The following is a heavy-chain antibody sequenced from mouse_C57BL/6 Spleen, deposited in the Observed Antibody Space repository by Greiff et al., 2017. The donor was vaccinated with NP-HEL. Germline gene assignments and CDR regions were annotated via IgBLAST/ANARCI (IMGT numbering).Heavy chain of an antibody. CDR2: IRNKANGYTS. Sequence: EVQVVESGGGLVQPGGSLSLSCAASGFTFTDYYMSWVRQPPGKALEWLGFIRNKANGYTSEYSASVKGRFTISRANSQSILYLQMNALRAEDSATYYCARSYDGYSYYAMDYWGQGTSVTVSS. J-gene: IGHJ4*01. CDR1: GFTFTDYY. V-gene: IGHV7-3*01. CDR3: ARSYDGYSYYAMDY. D-gene: IGHD2-3*01.